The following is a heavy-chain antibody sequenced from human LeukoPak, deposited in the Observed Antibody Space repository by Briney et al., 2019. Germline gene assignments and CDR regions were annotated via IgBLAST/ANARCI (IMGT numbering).Heavy chain of an antibody. CDR3: ARESPDGSGTYYNHSPHY. CDR2: ISAYNGNT. V-gene: IGHV1-18*01. CDR1: RYIFIRYG. D-gene: IGHD3-10*01. Sequence: GGSVKVSCKASRYIFIRYGISWVRQAPGQGVDGMGWISAYNGNTNYQLQLQRRVTMTTDTHTSTDYMDLTSLRNDDTASYYCARESPDGSGTYYNHSPHYWAQGPLLTVPS. J-gene: IGHJ4*02.